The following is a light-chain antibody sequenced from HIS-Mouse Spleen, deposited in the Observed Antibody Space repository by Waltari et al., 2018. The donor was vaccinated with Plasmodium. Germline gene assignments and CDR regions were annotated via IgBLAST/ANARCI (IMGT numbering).Light chain of an antibody. CDR1: ALHTNY. J-gene: IGLJ3*02. CDR3: YSTDSSGNHRV. V-gene: IGLV3-10*01. CDR2: EDS. Sequence: SYELTQPPPVSVSPRQTARTTRPGDALHTNYAYSYQQKSGQAPVLVMYEDSKRPPGIPERFSGSSSGTMATLTISGAQVEDEADYYCYSTDSSGNHRVFGGGTKLTVL.